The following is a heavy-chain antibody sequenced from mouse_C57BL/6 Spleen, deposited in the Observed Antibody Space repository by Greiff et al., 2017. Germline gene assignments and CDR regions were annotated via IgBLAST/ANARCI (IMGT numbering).Heavy chain of an antibody. J-gene: IGHJ2*01. Sequence: EVKVVESGGGLVKPGGSLKLSCAASGFTFSDYGMHWVRQAPEKGLEWVAYISSGSSTIYYADTVKGRFTISRDNAKNTLFLQMTSLRSEDTAMYYCARRNYYAPYYFDYWGQGTTLTVSS. CDR1: GFTFSDYG. V-gene: IGHV5-17*01. CDR2: ISSGSSTI. CDR3: ARRNYYAPYYFDY. D-gene: IGHD1-1*01.